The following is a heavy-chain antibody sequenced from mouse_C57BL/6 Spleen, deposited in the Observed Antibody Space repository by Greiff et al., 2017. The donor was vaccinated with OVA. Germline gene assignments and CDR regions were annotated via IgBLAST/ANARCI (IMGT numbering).Heavy chain of an antibody. CDR3: VRDGGSSYDFDY. V-gene: IGHV10-3*01. J-gene: IGHJ2*01. D-gene: IGHD1-1*01. Sequence: EVQLQQSGGGLVQPKGSLKLSCAASGFTFNTYAMHWVRQAPGKGLEWVARIRSKSSNYATYYADSVKDRFTISRDDSQSMLYLQMNNLKTEDTAMYYCVRDGGSSYDFDYWGQGTTLTVSS. CDR1: GFTFNTYA. CDR2: IRSKSSNYAT.